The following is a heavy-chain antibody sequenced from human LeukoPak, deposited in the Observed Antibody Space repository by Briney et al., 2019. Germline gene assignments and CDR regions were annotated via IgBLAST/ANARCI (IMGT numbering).Heavy chain of an antibody. D-gene: IGHD6-13*01. CDR1: GGTFSSYA. Sequence: SVKVSCKASGGTFSSYAISWVRQAPGQGLEWMGRIIPILGIANYAQKFQGRVTITADESTSTAYMELSSLRSEDTAVYYCASDDGMAAAFVYYYYYMDVWGKGTTVTVSS. CDR2: IIPILGIA. J-gene: IGHJ6*03. V-gene: IGHV1-69*04. CDR3: ASDDGMAAAFVYYYYYMDV.